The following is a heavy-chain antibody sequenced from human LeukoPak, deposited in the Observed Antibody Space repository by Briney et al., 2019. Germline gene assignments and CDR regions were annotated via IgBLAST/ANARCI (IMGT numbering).Heavy chain of an antibody. V-gene: IGHV3-23*01. J-gene: IGHJ3*02. Sequence: GGSLRLSCAASGFTFSSYGMSWVGQAPGKGLEWVSAISGSGGSTYYADSVKGRFTISRDNSKNTLYLQMNSLRAEDTAVYYCAKDAPKYYYDSSGYHDAFHIWGQRTVDPVSS. CDR1: GFTFSSYG. CDR3: AKDAPKYYYDSSGYHDAFHI. D-gene: IGHD3-22*01. CDR2: ISGSGGST.